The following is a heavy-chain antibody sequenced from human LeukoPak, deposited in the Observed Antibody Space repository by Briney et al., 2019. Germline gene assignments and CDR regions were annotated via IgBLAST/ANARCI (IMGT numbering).Heavy chain of an antibody. Sequence: GGSLRLSCTASGIMFSGYWMSWVRQAPGKGLEWVANIKQHGTEKYYVDSVKGRFTISRDDAKKSVYLQTNSLRAEDTAVYYCASDGGPFDHWGQGILVTVAS. CDR2: IKQHGTEK. V-gene: IGHV3-7*01. CDR3: ASDGGPFDH. CDR1: GIMFSGYW. D-gene: IGHD3-16*01. J-gene: IGHJ4*02.